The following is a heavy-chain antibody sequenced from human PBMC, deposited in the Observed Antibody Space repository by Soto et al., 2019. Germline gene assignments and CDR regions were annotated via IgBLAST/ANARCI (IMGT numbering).Heavy chain of an antibody. CDR1: GYTFTSYD. Sequence: QVQLVQSGAEVKKPGASVKVSCKASGYTFTSYDINWVRQATGQGLEWMGWMNPNSGNTGYAQKFQGRVTMTRNTSISTAYMELSSLRSEDTAVYYCARGPNYYDSSGYYKASFGTKGRKLSWFDPWGQGTLVTVSS. V-gene: IGHV1-8*01. CDR3: ARGPNYYDSSGYYKASFGTKGRKLSWFDP. D-gene: IGHD3-22*01. J-gene: IGHJ5*02. CDR2: MNPNSGNT.